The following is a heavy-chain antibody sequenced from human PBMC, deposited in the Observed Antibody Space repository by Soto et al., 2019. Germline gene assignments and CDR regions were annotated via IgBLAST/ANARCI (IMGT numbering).Heavy chain of an antibody. V-gene: IGHV4-31*03. CDR1: GGSISSGGYY. CDR2: IYYSGTT. CDR3: ASQATGWYPDY. Sequence: QVQLQESGPGLVKPSQTLSLTCNVSGGSISSGGYYWSWIRQHPGKGLEWIGYIYYSGTTYYNPHLKSRLTISVDTSKNQFSLKLSSVTAADTAVYYCASQATGWYPDYWGQGTLVTVSS. D-gene: IGHD6-19*01. J-gene: IGHJ4*02.